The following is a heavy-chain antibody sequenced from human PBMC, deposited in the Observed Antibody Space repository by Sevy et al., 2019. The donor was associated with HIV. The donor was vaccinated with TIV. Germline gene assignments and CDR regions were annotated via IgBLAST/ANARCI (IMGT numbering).Heavy chain of an antibody. J-gene: IGHJ4*02. Sequence: GGSLRLSCATSGFTFNSYAMSWVRQAPGKGLEWVSTISTGGGFTYYADSVKGRFSISRDNFNNTLFLQMNSLRADDTAMYYCAKDFRSPNYYGTQFDFWGQGTVVTVSS. D-gene: IGHD3-10*01. CDR1: GFTFNSYA. V-gene: IGHV3-23*01. CDR3: AKDFRSPNYYGTQFDF. CDR2: ISTGGGFT.